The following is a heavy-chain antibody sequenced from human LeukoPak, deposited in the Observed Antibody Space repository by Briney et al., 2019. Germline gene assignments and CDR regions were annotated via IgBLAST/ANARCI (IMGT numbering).Heavy chain of an antibody. V-gene: IGHV3-48*01. CDR2: ISPSSTSM. Sequence: GGSLRLSCAASGFTFSSYSLNWVRQAPGKGLEWVSYISPSSTSMYYADSVKGRFTISRDNARNSLYLQMNSLSTEDTALYYCARDAASGNNWFDPWGQGTLVTVSS. J-gene: IGHJ5*02. CDR1: GFTFSSYS. D-gene: IGHD3-3*01. CDR3: ARDAASGNNWFDP.